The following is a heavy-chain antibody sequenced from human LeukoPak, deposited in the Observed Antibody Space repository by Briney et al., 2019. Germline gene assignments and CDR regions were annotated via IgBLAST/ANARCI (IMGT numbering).Heavy chain of an antibody. V-gene: IGHV3-23*01. Sequence: GGSLRLSCAASGFTFSSSAMSWVRQAPGKGLEWVSSISGSGSGGSTYYADSVKGRFTISRDNSENTLYLQMNSLRAEDTAVYYCAKSGYNRFDYWGQGTLVTVSS. CDR3: AKSGYNRFDY. J-gene: IGHJ4*02. CDR1: GFTFSSSA. D-gene: IGHD5-24*01. CDR2: ISGSGSGGST.